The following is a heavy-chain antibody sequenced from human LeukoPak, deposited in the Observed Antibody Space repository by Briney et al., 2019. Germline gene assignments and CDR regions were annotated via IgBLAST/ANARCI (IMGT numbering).Heavy chain of an antibody. J-gene: IGHJ4*02. CDR1: GFTFSSYS. V-gene: IGHV3-21*04. CDR3: ARRAGAYSHPYDY. D-gene: IGHD4/OR15-4a*01. CDR2: ISSSSSSNI. Sequence: GGSLRLSCAASGFTFSSYSMNWVRQAPGKGLEWVSSISSSSSSNIYYADSVKGRFTISRDNSKNTLYLQMNSLRAEDTAVYYCARRAGAYSHPYDYWGQGTLVTVSS.